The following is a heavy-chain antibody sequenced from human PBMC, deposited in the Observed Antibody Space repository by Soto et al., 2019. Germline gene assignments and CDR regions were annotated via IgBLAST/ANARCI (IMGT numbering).Heavy chain of an antibody. CDR2: IIPIFGTA. CDR1: GGTFSSYA. J-gene: IGHJ6*02. CDR3: ARGTGPRYYYYYGMDV. V-gene: IGHV1-69*06. Sequence: QVQLVQSGAEVKKPGSSVKVSCKASGGTFSSYAISWVRQAPGQGLEWMGGIIPIFGTANYAQKFQGRVTITADKSTSAAYMELSSLRSEDTAVYYCARGTGPRYYYYYGMDVWGQGTTVTVSS.